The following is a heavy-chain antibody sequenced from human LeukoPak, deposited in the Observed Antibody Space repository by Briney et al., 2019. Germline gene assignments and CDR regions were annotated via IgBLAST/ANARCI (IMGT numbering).Heavy chain of an antibody. V-gene: IGHV4-59*01. CDR3: ARLTAYYYMDV. J-gene: IGHJ6*03. CDR1: GGSISSYY. CDR2: IYYSGST. Sequence: SETLSLTCTVSGGSISSYYWSWIRQPPGKGLEWIGYIYYSGSTNYNPSLKSRVTISVETSKNEFSLKLRSVTAADTAVYYCARLTAYYYMDVWGKGTTVTVSS. D-gene: IGHD5-18*01.